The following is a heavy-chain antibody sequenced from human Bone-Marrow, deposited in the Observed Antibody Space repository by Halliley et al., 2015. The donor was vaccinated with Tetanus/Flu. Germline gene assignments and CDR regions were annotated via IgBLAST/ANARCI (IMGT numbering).Heavy chain of an antibody. CDR1: GITFSDYG. CDR2: ISSNSGNT. Sequence: SLRLSCAASGITFSDYGMQWVRQAPGKGLEWVSGISSNSGNTGYADSVKGRFTISRDSAKKSLYLQMNSLRGEDSALYYGAAQRPNHFGFWGLGTLVTLSS. J-gene: IGHJ4*02. V-gene: IGHV3-9*01. CDR3: AAQRPNHFGF. D-gene: IGHD6-25*01.